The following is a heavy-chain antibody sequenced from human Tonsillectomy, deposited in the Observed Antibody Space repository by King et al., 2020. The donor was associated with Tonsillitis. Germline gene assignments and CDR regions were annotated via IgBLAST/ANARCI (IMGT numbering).Heavy chain of an antibody. CDR1: GYTFTGFY. D-gene: IGHD6-19*01. CDR3: ARDWGGAVAGIGYNWFDP. J-gene: IGHJ5*02. CDR2: INPNSGGT. Sequence: VQLVESGAEVMKPGASVKVSCKASGYTFTGFYMHWVRQAPGQGLEWMGWINPNSGGTNYAQKFQGRVTMTSDTSISTAYMELSSLRSDATAVYYCARDWGGAVAGIGYNWFDPWGQGTLVTVSS. V-gene: IGHV1-2*02.